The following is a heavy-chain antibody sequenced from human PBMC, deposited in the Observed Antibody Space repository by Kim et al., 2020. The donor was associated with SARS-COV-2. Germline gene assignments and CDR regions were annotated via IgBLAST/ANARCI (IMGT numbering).Heavy chain of an antibody. CDR1: GFTFSSYA. D-gene: IGHD2-2*01. Sequence: GGSLRLSCAASGFTFSSYAMHWVRQAPGKGLEWVAVISYDGSNKYYADSVKGRFTISRDNSKNTLYLQMNSLRAEDTAVYYCARDFFGGQIVVVPAAHDYWGQGTLVTVSS. CDR3: ARDFFGGQIVVVPAAHDY. CDR2: ISYDGSNK. J-gene: IGHJ4*02. V-gene: IGHV3-30-3*01.